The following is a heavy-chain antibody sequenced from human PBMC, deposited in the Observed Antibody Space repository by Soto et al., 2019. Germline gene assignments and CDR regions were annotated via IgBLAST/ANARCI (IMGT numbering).Heavy chain of an antibody. J-gene: IGHJ4*02. Sequence: GESLKISCAASGFTFSSYAMSWVRQAPGKGLEWVSAISGSGGSTYYADSVKGRFTISRDNSKNTLYLQMNSLRAEDTAVYYCAKVLLWFGESVFDYWGQGTLVTVSS. V-gene: IGHV3-23*01. CDR2: ISGSGGST. CDR1: GFTFSSYA. D-gene: IGHD3-10*01. CDR3: AKVLLWFGESVFDY.